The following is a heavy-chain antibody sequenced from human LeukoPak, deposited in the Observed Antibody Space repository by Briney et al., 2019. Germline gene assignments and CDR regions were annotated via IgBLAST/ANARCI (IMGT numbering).Heavy chain of an antibody. CDR2: MNPNSGYT. V-gene: IGHV1-8*01. D-gene: IGHD6-19*01. CDR3: ARAVAGMGY. Sequence: GASVKVSCTASGYSFTSFDINWVSQAPGQGLEWMGWMNPNSGYTGYAQKFQGRVTMTRNTSINTACMELSSLNSEDTAVYYCARAVAGMGYWGQGTLATVSS. CDR1: GYSFTSFD. J-gene: IGHJ4*02.